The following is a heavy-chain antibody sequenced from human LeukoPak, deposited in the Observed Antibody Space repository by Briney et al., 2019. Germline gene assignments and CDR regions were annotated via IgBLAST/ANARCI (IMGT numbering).Heavy chain of an antibody. D-gene: IGHD1-1*01. J-gene: IGHJ5*02. V-gene: IGHV3-48*02. Sequence: GGSLRLSCAASGFTFSSYSMNWVRQAPGKGLEWVSNISSSSSTIYYADSVKGRFTISRDNAKNSLYLQMNSLRDEDTAVYYCARDERAKTTNWFDPWGQGTLVTVSS. CDR3: ARDERAKTTNWFDP. CDR1: GFTFSSYS. CDR2: ISSSSSTI.